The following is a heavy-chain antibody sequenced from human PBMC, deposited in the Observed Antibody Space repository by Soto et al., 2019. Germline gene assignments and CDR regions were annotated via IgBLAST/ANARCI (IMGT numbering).Heavy chain of an antibody. CDR1: GFTFSSYE. D-gene: IGHD3-22*01. J-gene: IGHJ4*02. CDR2: ISSSGSTI. CDR3: ARGQSSSGPDY. V-gene: IGHV3-48*03. Sequence: GSLRLSCAASGFTFSSYEMNWVRQAPGKGLEWVSYISSSGSTIYYADSVKGRFTISRDNAKNSLYLQMNSLRAEDTAVYYCARGQSSSGPDYWGQGTLVTVSS.